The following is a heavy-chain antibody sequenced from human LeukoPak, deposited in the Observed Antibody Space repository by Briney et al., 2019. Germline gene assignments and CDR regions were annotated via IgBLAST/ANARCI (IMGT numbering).Heavy chain of an antibody. CDR3: VRRYCCGWSCLPGS. CDR1: GFTFSTYW. Sequence: GGSLRLSCAASGFTFSTYWMHWVRQAPGKGLVWVSRINSDGRTINYADSVKGRFTISRDNAKNTLYLQMNSLRAEDTAVYYWVRRYCCGWSCLPGSRGQGTLVTVSS. CDR2: INSDGRTI. J-gene: IGHJ4*02. V-gene: IGHV3-74*01. D-gene: IGHD2-15*01.